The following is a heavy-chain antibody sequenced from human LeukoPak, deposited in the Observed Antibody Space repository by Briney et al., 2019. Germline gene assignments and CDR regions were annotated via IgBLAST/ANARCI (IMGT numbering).Heavy chain of an antibody. CDR1: GYTFTSYG. CDR3: ARDPRILAAAVPYYYYYYMDV. J-gene: IGHJ6*03. V-gene: IGHV1-18*01. D-gene: IGHD6-13*01. Sequence: ASVKVSCKASGYTFTSYGISWVRQAPGQGLEWMGWISAYNGNTNYAQKLQGRVTMTTDTSTSTAYMELGSLRSDDTAVYYCARDPRILAAAVPYYYYYYMDVWGKGTTVTVSS. CDR2: ISAYNGNT.